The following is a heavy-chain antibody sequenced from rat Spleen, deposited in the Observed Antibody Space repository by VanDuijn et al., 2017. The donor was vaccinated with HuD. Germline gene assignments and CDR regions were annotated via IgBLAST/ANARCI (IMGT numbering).Heavy chain of an antibody. CDR1: GLTFSNYD. V-gene: IGHV5-25*01. J-gene: IGHJ2*01. CDR3: ARRHYGYTDYFDY. D-gene: IGHD1-9*01. CDR2: ISPSGGST. Sequence: EVQLVESGGGLVQPGRSLKLSCAASGLTFSNYDMAWVRQAPTKGLEWVASISPSGGSTYYRDSVRGRFTISRDDAKSTLSLQMDSLRSEDTATYYCARRHYGYTDYFDYWGQGVMVTVSS.